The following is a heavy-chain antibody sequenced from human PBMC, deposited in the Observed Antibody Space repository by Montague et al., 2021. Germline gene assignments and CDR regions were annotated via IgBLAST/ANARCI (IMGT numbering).Heavy chain of an antibody. J-gene: IGHJ4*02. V-gene: IGHV3-7*01. Sequence: SLRLSCAASGFTFSNYWMSCVRQAPGKGLEWVANIKQDGSEKHYVDSVKGRFTISRDNAKNSLYLQMNSLRAEDTAVYFCARDQGQGYCGGDCYVGLDYWGQGTLVTVSS. D-gene: IGHD2-21*01. CDR1: GFTFSNYW. CDR3: ARDQGQGYCGGDCYVGLDY. CDR2: IKQDGSEK.